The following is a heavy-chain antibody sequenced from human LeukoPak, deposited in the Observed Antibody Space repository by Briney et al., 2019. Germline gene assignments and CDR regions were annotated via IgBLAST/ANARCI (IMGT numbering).Heavy chain of an antibody. V-gene: IGHV3-23*01. Sequence: PGGSLRLSCAASGFTFSSYAMSWVCQAPGKGLEWVSAISGSGGSTYYADSVKGRFTISRDNAKNTLYLQINSLRAEDTAVYYWAKAGRVVPAFDIWGQGTMVTVSS. J-gene: IGHJ3*02. CDR3: AKAGRVVPAFDI. CDR1: GFTFSSYA. CDR2: ISGSGGST. D-gene: IGHD2-15*01.